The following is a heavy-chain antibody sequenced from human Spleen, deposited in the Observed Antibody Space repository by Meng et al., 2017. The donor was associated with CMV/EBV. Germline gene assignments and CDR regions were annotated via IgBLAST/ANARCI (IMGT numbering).Heavy chain of an antibody. CDR2: INPNSGGT. D-gene: IGHD6-13*01. Sequence: VQRVQSGEEVKKPGAPVKVSCKASGYTCTGYYMHWVRQAPGQGLEWMGWINPNSGGTNYAQKFQGRVTMTRDTSISTAYMELSRLRSDDTAVYYCARVAAAGTNWFDPWGQGTLVTVSS. V-gene: IGHV1-2*02. J-gene: IGHJ5*02. CDR1: GYTCTGYY. CDR3: ARVAAAGTNWFDP.